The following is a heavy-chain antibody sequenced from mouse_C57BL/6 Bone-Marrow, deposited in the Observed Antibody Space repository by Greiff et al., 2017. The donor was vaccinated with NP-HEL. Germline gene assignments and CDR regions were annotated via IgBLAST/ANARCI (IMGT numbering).Heavy chain of an antibody. CDR1: GYAFSSSW. J-gene: IGHJ4*01. Sequence: QVQLQQSGPELVKPGASVKISCKASGYAFSSSWMNWVKQRPGKGLEWIGRIYPGDGDTNYNGKFKGKATLTADKSSSPAYMQLSSLTSEDSAVYFCARSVYGYYAMDYWGQGTSVTVSS. D-gene: IGHD1-1*01. CDR2: IYPGDGDT. CDR3: ARSVYGYYAMDY. V-gene: IGHV1-82*01.